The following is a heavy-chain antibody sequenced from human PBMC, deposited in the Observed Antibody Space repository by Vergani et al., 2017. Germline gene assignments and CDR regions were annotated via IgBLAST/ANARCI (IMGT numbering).Heavy chain of an antibody. J-gene: IGHJ6*02. Sequence: VQLVESGGGLVQPGRSLRLSCAASGFTFSSYGMHWVRQAPGKGLEWVAVISYDGSNKYYADSVKGRFTISRDNSKNTLYLQMNSLRAEDTAVYYCAKAVEWADMVPYYYYGMDVWGQGTTVTVSS. CDR1: GFTFSSYG. D-gene: IGHD5-18*01. V-gene: IGHV3-30*18. CDR2: ISYDGSNK. CDR3: AKAVEWADMVPYYYYGMDV.